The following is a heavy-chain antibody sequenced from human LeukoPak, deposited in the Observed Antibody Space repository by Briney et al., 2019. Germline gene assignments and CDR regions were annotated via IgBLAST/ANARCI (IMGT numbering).Heavy chain of an antibody. CDR2: ISYDGSNK. CDR3: AKAALGATYYFDY. CDR1: GFTFSSYG. J-gene: IGHJ4*02. D-gene: IGHD1-26*01. V-gene: IGHV3-30*18. Sequence: PGGSLRLSCAASGFTFSSYGMHWVRQAPGKGLEWVAVISYDGSNKYYADSVKGRFTISRDNSKNTLYLQMNSLRAEDTAEYYCAKAALGATYYFDYWGQGTLVTVSS.